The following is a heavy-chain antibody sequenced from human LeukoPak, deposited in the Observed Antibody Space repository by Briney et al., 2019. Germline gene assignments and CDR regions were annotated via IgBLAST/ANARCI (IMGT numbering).Heavy chain of an antibody. CDR2: INQDGSEK. D-gene: IGHD6-13*01. CDR1: GFTFSTYW. V-gene: IGHV3-7*01. CDR3: ARDRSSRQNWSDP. J-gene: IGHJ5*02. Sequence: GGSLRLSCAASGFTFSTYWMSWVRQTPGKGLDWVANINQDGSEKYYVDSVKGRFTISRDNAKNSLYLQMNSLRADDTAVYYCARDRSSRQNWSDPWGQGTLVTVSS.